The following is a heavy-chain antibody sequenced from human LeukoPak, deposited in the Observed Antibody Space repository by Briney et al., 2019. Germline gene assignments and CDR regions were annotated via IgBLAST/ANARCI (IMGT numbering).Heavy chain of an antibody. CDR2: FSSSGGLT. Sequence: GGSLRLSCAASGFTFSSYAMSWVRQAPGKGLQWVSLFSSSGGLTYYADSVKGRFTISRDNSKNTLYLQMNSLRAEDTAVYYCATSHLKYYFDYWGQGTLVTVSS. J-gene: IGHJ4*02. CDR1: GFTFSSYA. V-gene: IGHV3-23*01. CDR3: ATSHLKYYFDY.